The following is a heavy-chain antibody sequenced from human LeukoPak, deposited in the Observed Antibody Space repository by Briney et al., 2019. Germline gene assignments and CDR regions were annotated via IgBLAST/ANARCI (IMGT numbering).Heavy chain of an antibody. V-gene: IGHV3-7*01. CDR2: IKQDGSEK. CDR1: GFAFSSYW. J-gene: IGHJ4*02. CDR3: ARDYLSGSYDY. D-gene: IGHD1-26*01. Sequence: GGSLRLSCAASGFAFSSYWMSWVRQAPGKGLEWVANIKQDGSEKYYVDSVKGRFTISRDNAKNSLYLQMNSLRAEDTAVYYCARDYLSGSYDYWGQGTLVTVSS.